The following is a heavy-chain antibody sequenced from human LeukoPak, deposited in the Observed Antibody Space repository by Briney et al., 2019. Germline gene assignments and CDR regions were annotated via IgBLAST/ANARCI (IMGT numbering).Heavy chain of an antibody. J-gene: IGHJ3*02. CDR1: GFSLSTSGMY. V-gene: IGHV2-5*01. D-gene: IGHD4-11*01. Sequence: SGPTLVKPTQTLTLTCTFSGFSLSTSGMYVGWIRQPPGKALEWLALIYWNDDKRYSPSLKSRLTITKDTSKNQVVLTMTNTDPVDTATYYCAHRNSDYRAFDIWGQGTMVTVSS. CDR3: AHRNSDYRAFDI. CDR2: IYWNDDK.